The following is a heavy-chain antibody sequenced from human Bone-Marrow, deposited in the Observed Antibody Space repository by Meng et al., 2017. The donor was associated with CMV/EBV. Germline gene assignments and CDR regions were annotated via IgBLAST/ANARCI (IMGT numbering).Heavy chain of an antibody. CDR2: IYYSGST. CDR1: GGSVSSGSYY. J-gene: IGHJ6*02. V-gene: IGHV4-61*01. CDR3: ARDGTGTTYWDYGMDV. Sequence: SQTLSLTCAVSGGSVSSGSYYWSWIRQPPGKGLEWIGYIYYSGSTNYNPSLKSRVTISVDTSKNQFSLKLSSVTAADTAVYYCARDGTGTTYWDYGMDVWGQGTTVTVSS. D-gene: IGHD1-7*01.